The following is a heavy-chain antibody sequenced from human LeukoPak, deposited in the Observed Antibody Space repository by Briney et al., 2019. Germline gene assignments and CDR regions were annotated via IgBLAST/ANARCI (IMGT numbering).Heavy chain of an antibody. J-gene: IGHJ4*02. CDR3: ATQGYFDGSGYYYFAVDY. D-gene: IGHD3-22*01. CDR1: GGSISSSSYY. CDR2: IHYSGRT. V-gene: IGHV4-39*01. Sequence: PSETLSLTCTVSGGSISSSSYYWGWIRQPPGKGLEWIGTIHYSGRTYYNPSLESRVTISVDTSKNQFSLKLTSVTAADTAVYYCATQGYFDGSGYYYFAVDYWGQGTLVTVSS.